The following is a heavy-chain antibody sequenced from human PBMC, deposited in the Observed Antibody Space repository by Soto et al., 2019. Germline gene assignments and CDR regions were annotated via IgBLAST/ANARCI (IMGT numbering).Heavy chain of an antibody. CDR3: ARDKDRPQLGGNNYYIMDV. Sequence: QVQVVQSGAEVKKPGSSVKVSCNASGGTFSTAAISWVRQAPGQGLEWMGGIMPIFRTADYAQKFQGRVTITADESTSTAYLELSSLRSEDTAVYYCARDKDRPQLGGNNYYIMDVWGQGTTVTVSS. CDR1: GGTFSTAA. CDR2: IMPIFRTA. V-gene: IGHV1-69*12. J-gene: IGHJ6*02. D-gene: IGHD1-1*01.